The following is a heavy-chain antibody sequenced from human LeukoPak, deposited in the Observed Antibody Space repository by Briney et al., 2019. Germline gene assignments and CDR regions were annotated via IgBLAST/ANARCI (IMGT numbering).Heavy chain of an antibody. V-gene: IGHV4-39*07. CDR2: IYYSGST. J-gene: IGHJ4*02. CDR1: GGSISSSSYY. D-gene: IGHD3-10*01. Sequence: SETLSLTCTVSGGSISSSSYYWGWIRQPPGKGLEWIGSIYYSGSTYYNPSLKSRVTISVDTSKNQFSLKLSSVTAADTAVYYCASPLLWFGELSDDYWGQGTLVTVSS. CDR3: ASPLLWFGELSDDY.